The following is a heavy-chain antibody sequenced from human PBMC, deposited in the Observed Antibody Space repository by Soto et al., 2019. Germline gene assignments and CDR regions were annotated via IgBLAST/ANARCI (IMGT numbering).Heavy chain of an antibody. CDR3: TRDGEPL. V-gene: IGHV3-21*01. J-gene: IGHJ3*01. Sequence: VGSLRLSCAASGFTFSTYTLNWVRQAPGKGLEWVSSISTSGDSTYYEDSLRGRFTISRDNARASLYLQMDSLRVEDTAMYYCTRDGEPLWGQGTMVTVSS. CDR2: ISTSGDST. CDR1: GFTFSTYT. D-gene: IGHD3-3*01.